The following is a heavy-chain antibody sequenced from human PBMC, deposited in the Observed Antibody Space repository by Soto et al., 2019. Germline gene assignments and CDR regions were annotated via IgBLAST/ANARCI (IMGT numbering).Heavy chain of an antibody. J-gene: IGHJ4*02. CDR3: AAGIAVAGTGWNFDY. CDR2: ISAYNGNT. V-gene: IGHV1-18*01. D-gene: IGHD6-19*01. CDR1: GYTFTSYG. Sequence: QVQLVQSGAEVKKPGASVKVSCKASGYTFTSYGISWVRQAPGQGLEWMGWISAYNGNTNYAQKLQGRVTMTTDTSTSTAYMELRSLRSDDSAVYYCAAGIAVAGTGWNFDYWGQGTLVTVSS.